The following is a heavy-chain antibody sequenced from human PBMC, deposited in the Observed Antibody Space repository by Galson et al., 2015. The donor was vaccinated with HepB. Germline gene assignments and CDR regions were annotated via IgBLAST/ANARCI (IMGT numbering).Heavy chain of an antibody. J-gene: IGHJ6*02. CDR3: ARDGRGYSGYDYGDVNYYYGMDV. Sequence: SVKVSCKASGYTFTSYYMHWVRQAPGQGLEWMGIINPSGGSTSYAQKFQGRVTMTRDTSTSTVYMELSSLRSEDTAVYYCARDGRGYSGYDYGDVNYYYGMDVWGQGTTVTVSS. D-gene: IGHD5-12*01. CDR1: GYTFTSYY. V-gene: IGHV1-46*01. CDR2: INPSGGST.